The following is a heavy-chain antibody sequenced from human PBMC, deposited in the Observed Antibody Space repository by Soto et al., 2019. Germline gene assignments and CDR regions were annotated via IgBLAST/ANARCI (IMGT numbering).Heavy chain of an antibody. Sequence: GGSLRLSCAASGFTFSSYAMSWVRQAPGKGLEWVSAISGSGGSTYYADSVKGRFTISRDNSKNTLYLQMNSLRAEDTAVYYCAKLPPKYCSSTSCPADYWGQGTLVTVSS. CDR1: GFTFSSYA. CDR3: AKLPPKYCSSTSCPADY. V-gene: IGHV3-23*01. CDR2: ISGSGGST. J-gene: IGHJ4*02. D-gene: IGHD2-2*01.